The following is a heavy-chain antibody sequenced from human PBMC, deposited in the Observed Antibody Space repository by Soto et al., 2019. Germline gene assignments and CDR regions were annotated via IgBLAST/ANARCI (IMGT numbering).Heavy chain of an antibody. V-gene: IGHV3-66*01. J-gene: IGHJ6*02. CDR3: VRENYYYGLDV. Sequence: GXSRRLSCAASGFTAGLNFMTWVRQAPGKGLEWVSVINAAGTTNYADSVKGRFTISRDDSKNTLYLQMNSLRAEDTAVYYCVRENYYYGLDVWGQGTAVTVSS. CDR2: INAAGTT. CDR1: GFTAGLNF.